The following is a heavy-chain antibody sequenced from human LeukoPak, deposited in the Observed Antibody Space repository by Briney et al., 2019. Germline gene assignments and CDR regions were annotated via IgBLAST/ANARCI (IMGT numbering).Heavy chain of an antibody. J-gene: IGHJ5*02. CDR2: IYYSGST. V-gene: IGHV4-59*01. D-gene: IGHD6-13*01. CDR1: GGSFSGYY. Sequence: SETLSLTCAVYGGSFSGYYWSWIRQPPGKGLEWIGYIYYSGSTNYNPSLKSRVTISVDTSKNQFSLKLSSVTAADTAVYYCARRGIAAPGVWFDPWGQGTLVTVS. CDR3: ARRGIAAPGVWFDP.